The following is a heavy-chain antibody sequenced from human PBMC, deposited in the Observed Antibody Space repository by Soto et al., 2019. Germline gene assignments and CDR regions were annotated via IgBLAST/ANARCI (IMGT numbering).Heavy chain of an antibody. V-gene: IGHV3-23*01. CDR1: GFTFSSYA. Sequence: EVQLLESGGGLVQPGGSLRLSCAASGFTFSSYAMSWVRQAPGKGLEWVSAISGSGGSTYYADSVKGRFTISRDNSKNTLYLQMNSLRAEDTAVYYCAKDAISRSYSVFHYFDYWGQGTLVTVSS. D-gene: IGHD1-26*01. CDR3: AKDAISRSYSVFHYFDY. J-gene: IGHJ4*02. CDR2: ISGSGGST.